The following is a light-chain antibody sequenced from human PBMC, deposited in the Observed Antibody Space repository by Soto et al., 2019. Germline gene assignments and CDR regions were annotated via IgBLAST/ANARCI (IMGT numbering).Light chain of an antibody. CDR1: RSLLLSNESNN. Sequence: DIVMTQSPLSLTVTPGDPASISGNSIRSLLLSNESNNLDCYLQKPGQSPQLLIYLSSTRASGVPDRFSGSGSGTDFTLKISGVEADDVGVYYCMQTLQSPSWTFGQGTKVNVK. V-gene: IGKV2-28*01. CDR3: MQTLQSPSWT. J-gene: IGKJ1*01. CDR2: LSS.